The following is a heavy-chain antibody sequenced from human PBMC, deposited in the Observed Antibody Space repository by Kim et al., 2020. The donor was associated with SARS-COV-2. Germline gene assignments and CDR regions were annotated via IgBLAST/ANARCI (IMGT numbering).Heavy chain of an antibody. D-gene: IGHD2-8*01. CDR3: ARRMALSSMDY. CDR1: GFSLKHTG. Sequence: GGSLRLSCVTSGFSLKHTGIYWVRQAPGKGLEWISYVSEDESHNSYADSVKGRFTVSRDDGKNSVFLQMNSLRDEDTALYYCARRMALSSMDYWGHGTLV. V-gene: IGHV3-48*02. CDR2: VSEDESHN. J-gene: IGHJ4*01.